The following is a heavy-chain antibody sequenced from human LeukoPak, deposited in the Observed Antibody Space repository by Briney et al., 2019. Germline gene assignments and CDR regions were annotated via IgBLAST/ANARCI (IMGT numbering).Heavy chain of an antibody. D-gene: IGHD6-19*01. CDR3: ARVDSSGSGAIFDY. V-gene: IGHV1-69*13. Sequence: ASVKVSCKASGGTFSSYAISWVRQAPGQGLEWMGGIIPIFGTANYAQKFQGRVTITADESTSTAYMELSSLRSEDTAVYYCARVDSSGSGAIFDYWGQGTLVTVSS. J-gene: IGHJ4*02. CDR2: IIPIFGTA. CDR1: GGTFSSYA.